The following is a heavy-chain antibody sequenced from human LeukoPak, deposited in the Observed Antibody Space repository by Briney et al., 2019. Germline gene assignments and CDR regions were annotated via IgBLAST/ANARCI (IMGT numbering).Heavy chain of an antibody. Sequence: GGSLRLSCAASGFTFSSYSMNWVRQAPGKGLEWVSSTSSSSSYIYYADSVKGRFTISRDNAKNSLYLQMNSLRAEDTAVYYCARDRGVGELPIDYWGQGTLVTVSS. CDR3: ARDRGVGELPIDY. CDR1: GFTFSSYS. J-gene: IGHJ4*02. V-gene: IGHV3-21*01. D-gene: IGHD3-10*01. CDR2: TSSSSSYI.